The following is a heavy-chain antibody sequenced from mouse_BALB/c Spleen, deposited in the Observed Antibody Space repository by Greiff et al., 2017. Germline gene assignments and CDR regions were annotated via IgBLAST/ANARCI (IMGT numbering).Heavy chain of an antibody. J-gene: IGHJ4*01. CDR2: IWSGGST. CDR1: GFSLTSYG. D-gene: IGHD2-14*01. V-gene: IGHV2-2*02. CDR3: ARNPPYYRYDGGYAMDY. Sequence: VQLQQSGPGLVQPSQSLSITCTVSGFSLTSYGVHWVRQSPGKGLEWLGVIWSGGSTDYNAAFISRLSISKDNSKSQVFFKMNSLQANDTAIYYCARNPPYYRYDGGYAMDYWGQGTSVTVSS.